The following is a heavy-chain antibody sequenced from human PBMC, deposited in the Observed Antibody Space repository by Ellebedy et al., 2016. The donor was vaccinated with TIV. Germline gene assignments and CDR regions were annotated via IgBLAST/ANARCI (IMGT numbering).Heavy chain of an antibody. J-gene: IGHJ3*01. Sequence: GSLRLSCTVSGGSISSYYWSWIRQPAGKGLEWIGRIYTSVSTNYNPSLKSRVTMSVDTSKNQFSLKLSSVTAADTAVYYCAKTLYDFWTGYNNDIFDVWGQGTVVSVSS. CDR2: IYTSVST. CDR1: GGSISSYY. V-gene: IGHV4-4*07. D-gene: IGHD3-3*01. CDR3: AKTLYDFWTGYNNDIFDV.